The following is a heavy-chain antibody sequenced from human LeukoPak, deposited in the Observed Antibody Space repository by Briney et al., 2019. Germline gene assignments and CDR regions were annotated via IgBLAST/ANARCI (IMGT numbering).Heavy chain of an antibody. V-gene: IGHV3-23*01. CDR1: GFTFTSYS. Sequence: PGGSLRHSCAASGFTFTSYSMNWVRQALGKGLEWVSTISGGSGSTYYADSVKGRFTISRDNSKNTLYLQVNSLRAEDTAVYYCAKGGKWDVTPFDYWGQGTLVTVSS. J-gene: IGHJ4*01. CDR2: ISGGSGST. D-gene: IGHD1-26*01. CDR3: AKGGKWDVTPFDY.